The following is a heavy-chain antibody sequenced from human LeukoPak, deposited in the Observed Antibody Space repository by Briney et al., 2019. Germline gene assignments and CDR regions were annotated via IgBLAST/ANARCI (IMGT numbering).Heavy chain of an antibody. CDR2: IYYSGST. CDR3: ARHRDSGWTPYDY. D-gene: IGHD6-19*01. Sequence: KASETLSLTCTVSGGSISSSSYYWGWIRQPPGKGLEWIGSIYYSGSTYYNPSLKSRVTISVDTSKNQFSLKMSSVTAADTAVYYCARHRDSGWTPYDYWGQGTLVTVSS. CDR1: GGSISSSSYY. V-gene: IGHV4-39*01. J-gene: IGHJ4*02.